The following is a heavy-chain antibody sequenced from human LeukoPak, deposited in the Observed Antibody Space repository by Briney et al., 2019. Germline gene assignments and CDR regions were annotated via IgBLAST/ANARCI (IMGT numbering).Heavy chain of an antibody. J-gene: IGHJ4*02. CDR3: AKDHGVMVRGVLVD. CDR2: IWYDGSNK. D-gene: IGHD3-10*01. Sequence: GRSLRLSCAASGFTFSSYGMHWVRQAPGKGLEWVAVIWYDGSNKYYADSVKGRFTISRDNSKNTLYLQMNSLRAEDTAVYYCAKDHGVMVRGVLVDWGQGTLVTVSS. V-gene: IGHV3-33*06. CDR1: GFTFSSYG.